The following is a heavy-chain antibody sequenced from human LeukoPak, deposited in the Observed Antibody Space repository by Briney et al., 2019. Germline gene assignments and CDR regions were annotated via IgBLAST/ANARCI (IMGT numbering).Heavy chain of an antibody. V-gene: IGHV3-11*01. Sequence: GGSLRLSCAASGFTFSDYYMSWLRHAPGKGLEWVSYISSSGSTIYYADSVKGRFTISRDNAKNSLYLQMNSLRAEDTAVYYCAREGHSYGHKLNLPFDYWGQGTLVTVSS. J-gene: IGHJ4*02. D-gene: IGHD5-18*01. CDR3: AREGHSYGHKLNLPFDY. CDR2: ISSSGSTI. CDR1: GFTFSDYY.